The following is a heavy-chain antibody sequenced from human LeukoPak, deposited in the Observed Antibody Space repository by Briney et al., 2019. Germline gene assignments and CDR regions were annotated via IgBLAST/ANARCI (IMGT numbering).Heavy chain of an antibody. CDR1: GFTFSSYG. CDR3: ATIAAAGPGFDY. Sequence: GGSLRLSCAASGFTFSSYGMHWVRQAPGKGLEWVAFIRYDGSNKYYADSVKGRFTISRDNSKNTLYLQMNSLRAEDTAVYYCATIAAAGPGFDYWGQGTLVTVSS. D-gene: IGHD6-13*01. V-gene: IGHV3-30*02. J-gene: IGHJ4*02. CDR2: IRYDGSNK.